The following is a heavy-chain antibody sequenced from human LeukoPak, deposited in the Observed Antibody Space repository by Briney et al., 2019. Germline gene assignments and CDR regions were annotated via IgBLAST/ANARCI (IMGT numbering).Heavy chain of an antibody. V-gene: IGHV3-48*01. CDR1: GFTFSSYS. CDR2: ISSSSSTI. CDR3: ARVSRGGY. D-gene: IGHD3-16*01. Sequence: GGSLRLSCAASGFTFSSYSMNWVRQAPGKGLEWVSYISSSSSTIYYADSVKGRFTISRDNAKNSLYLQMNSLRAEDTAVYYCARVSRGGYWGQGTLVTDSS. J-gene: IGHJ4*02.